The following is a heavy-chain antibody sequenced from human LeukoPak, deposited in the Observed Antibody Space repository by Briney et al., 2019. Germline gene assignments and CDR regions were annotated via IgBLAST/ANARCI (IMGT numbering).Heavy chain of an antibody. D-gene: IGHD2-15*01. Sequence: GGSLRLSCAASGFTFSSYSMNWVRQAPGKGLDWVSSISRSSSYIYYADSVKGRFTISRDNAKNSLYLQMNSRRAEDTAVYYCARVGHCGSCYLLPSAGLDYWGQGTLVTVSS. J-gene: IGHJ4*02. V-gene: IGHV3-21*01. CDR1: GFTFSSYS. CDR2: ISRSSSYI. CDR3: ARVGHCGSCYLLPSAGLDY.